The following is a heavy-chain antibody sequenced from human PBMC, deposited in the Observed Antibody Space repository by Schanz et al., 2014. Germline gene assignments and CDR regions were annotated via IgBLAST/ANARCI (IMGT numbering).Heavy chain of an antibody. CDR3: ARGTDWNLHY. CDR2: IGYLGDT. Sequence: EVQLVESGGGVVQPGRSLRLSCAASGFIFSNYGMHWVRQGTGKGLEWVSTIGYLGDTYYPDSVKGRFTVSRDSGQNSLYLQMNSLRAGDTAVYYCARGTDWNLHYWGQGALVTVSS. CDR1: GFIFSNYG. J-gene: IGHJ4*02. D-gene: IGHD1-1*01. V-gene: IGHV3-13*01.